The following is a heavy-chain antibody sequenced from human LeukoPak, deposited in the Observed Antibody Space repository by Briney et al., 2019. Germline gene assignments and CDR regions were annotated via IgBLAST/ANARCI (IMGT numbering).Heavy chain of an antibody. D-gene: IGHD2-8*01. CDR2: TYYRSKWYN. V-gene: IGHV6-1*01. CDR1: GDSVSSNSVA. CDR3: ARGFKYGFDH. J-gene: IGHJ4*02. Sequence: SQTLSLTRAISGDSVSSNSVAWNWIRQSPSRGLEWLGRTYYRSKWYNDYAVSVQSRITTNPDTSKNQFSLQLNSVTPEDTAVYYCARGFKYGFDHWGQGALVTVSS.